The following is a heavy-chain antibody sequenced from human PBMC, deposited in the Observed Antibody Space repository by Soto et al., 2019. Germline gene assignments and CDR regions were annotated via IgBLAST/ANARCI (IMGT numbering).Heavy chain of an antibody. CDR2: ISYDGSNK. Sequence: QVQLVESGGGVVQPGRSLRLSCAASGFTFSSYAMHWVRQAPGKGLEWVAVISYDGSNKYYAYSVKGRFTISRDNSKNTRDLQMNSLRAEDTALYYCARKAWEVPNYGGQGALVTVST. CDR3: ARKAWEVPNY. J-gene: IGHJ4*02. CDR1: GFTFSSYA. V-gene: IGHV3-30-3*01. D-gene: IGHD1-26*01.